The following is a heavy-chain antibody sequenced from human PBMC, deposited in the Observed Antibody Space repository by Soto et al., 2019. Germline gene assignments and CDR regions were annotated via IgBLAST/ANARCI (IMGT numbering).Heavy chain of an antibody. V-gene: IGHV1-2*04. J-gene: IGHJ6*02. CDR1: GYTFTGYY. CDR3: ARDGRENYYYYGMDV. Sequence: GASVKVSCKASGYTFTGYYMHWVRQAPGQGLEWMGWINPNSGGTNYAQKFQGWVTMTRDTPISTAYMELSRLRSDDTAVYYCARDGRENYYYYGMDVWGQGTTVTVSS. CDR2: INPNSGGT. D-gene: IGHD2-15*01.